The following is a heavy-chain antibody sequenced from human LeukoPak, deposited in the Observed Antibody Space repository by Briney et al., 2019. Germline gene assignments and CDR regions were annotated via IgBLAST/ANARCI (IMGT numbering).Heavy chain of an antibody. CDR2: VYYSGTT. J-gene: IGHJ4*02. D-gene: IGHD3-16*01. V-gene: IGHV4-59*01. CDR1: GGSISSYY. Sequence: PSETLSLTCTVSGGSISSYYWSWIRQPPGKGLEWIGYVYYSGTTNYNPSLKSRVTISVDTSKNQFYLKLSPVTAADTAVFYCARGVGDRFFDYWGQGTLVTVSS. CDR3: ARGVGDRFFDY.